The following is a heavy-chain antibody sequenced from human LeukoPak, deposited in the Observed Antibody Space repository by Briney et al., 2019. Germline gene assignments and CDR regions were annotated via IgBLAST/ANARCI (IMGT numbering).Heavy chain of an antibody. CDR3: ANVANGRYFFYCMDV. D-gene: IGHD2-8*01. Sequence: ASVTVSYMDSVRSLNKYGINWVRQAPGQGVEWIGWICLYNTHRKYADKFQARVTMPTAASTTTSYIQLRSPICPHTAVYFCANVANGRYFFYCMDVWGKGTTVTVS. CDR1: VRSLNKYG. V-gene: IGHV1-18*01. CDR2: ICLYNTHR. J-gene: IGHJ6*03.